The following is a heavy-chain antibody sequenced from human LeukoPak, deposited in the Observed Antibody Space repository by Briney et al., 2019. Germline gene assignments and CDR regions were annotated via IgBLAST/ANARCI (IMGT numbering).Heavy chain of an antibody. V-gene: IGHV1-69*05. CDR1: GGTFSSYA. CDR3: ARDRIAAAVFDF. D-gene: IGHD6-13*01. Sequence: SVKVSCKASGGTFSSYAISWVRQAPGQGLEWMGGIIPIFGTANYAQKFQGRVTMTRDMSTSTVYMELSSLRSDDTAVYYCARDRIAAAVFDFWGQGTLVTVSS. J-gene: IGHJ4*02. CDR2: IIPIFGTA.